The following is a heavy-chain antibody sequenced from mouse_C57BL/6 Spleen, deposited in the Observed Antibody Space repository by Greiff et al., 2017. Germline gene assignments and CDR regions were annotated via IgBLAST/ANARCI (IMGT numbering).Heavy chain of an antibody. J-gene: IGHJ4*01. D-gene: IGHD2-5*01. CDR2: IHPNSGST. Sequence: VQLQQPGAELVKPGASVKLSCKASGYTFTSYWMHWVKQRPGQGLEWIGMIHPNSGSTNYNEKFKSKATLTVDKSSSTAYMQLSSLTSEDSAVYYCAREAYSNFYAMDYWGKGPSVTVAS. CDR3: AREAYSNFYAMDY. CDR1: GYTFTSYW. V-gene: IGHV1-64*01.